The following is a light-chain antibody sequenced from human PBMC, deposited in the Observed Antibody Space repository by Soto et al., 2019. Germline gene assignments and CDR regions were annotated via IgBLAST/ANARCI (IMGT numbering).Light chain of an antibody. CDR2: DAT. CDR1: QSVSSY. Sequence: EIVLTQSPATLSLSPGEIATLSCRASQSVSSYLAWYQQKPGQAPRLLIYDATDSATGIAARFSGSGSGTDFTLTFRRLEPEDFAVYYCQQRSNWLGSFGQGTKLEIK. J-gene: IGKJ2*03. V-gene: IGKV3-11*01. CDR3: QQRSNWLGS.